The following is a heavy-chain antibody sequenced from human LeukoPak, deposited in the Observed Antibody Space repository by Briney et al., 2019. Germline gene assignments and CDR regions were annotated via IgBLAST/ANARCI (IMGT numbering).Heavy chain of an antibody. D-gene: IGHD6-13*01. CDR1: GGSISSYY. J-gene: IGHJ4*02. V-gene: IGHV4-59*01. CDR3: ARYSSSWYGVDY. Sequence: SEPLSLTCSVPGGSISSYYWSWIRQPPGKGLEWIGYIYYSGSTNYNPALKSRVTISVDTSKNQFSLKLSSVTAADTAVYYCARYSSSWYGVDYWGQGTLVTVSS. CDR2: IYYSGST.